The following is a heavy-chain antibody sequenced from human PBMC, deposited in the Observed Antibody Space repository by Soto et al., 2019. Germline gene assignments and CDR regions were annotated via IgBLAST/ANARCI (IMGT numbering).Heavy chain of an antibody. CDR1: GYSFTSYW. D-gene: IGHD6-6*01. J-gene: IGHJ6*02. CDR2: IDPSDSYT. V-gene: IGHV5-10-1*01. Sequence: GESLKISCKGSGYSFTSYWISWARQMPGKGLEWMGRIDPSDSYTNYSPSFQGHVTISADKSISTAYLQWSSLKASDTAVYYCARHGSIAAQTVWGQGTTVTVSS. CDR3: ARHGSIAAQTV.